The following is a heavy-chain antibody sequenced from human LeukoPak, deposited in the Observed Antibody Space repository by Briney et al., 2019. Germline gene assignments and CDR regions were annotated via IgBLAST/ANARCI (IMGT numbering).Heavy chain of an antibody. V-gene: IGHV4-39*01. CDR3: ARHVDYYGSGRHLYYFDY. D-gene: IGHD3-10*01. J-gene: IGHJ4*02. CDR2: IYYSGST. Sequence: SETLSLTCTVSGGSISSSSYYWGWIRQPPGKGLEWIGSIYYSGSTYYNPSLKSRVTISVDTSKNQFSLKLSSVTAADTAVYYCARHVDYYGSGRHLYYFDYWGQGTLVTVSP. CDR1: GGSISSSSYY.